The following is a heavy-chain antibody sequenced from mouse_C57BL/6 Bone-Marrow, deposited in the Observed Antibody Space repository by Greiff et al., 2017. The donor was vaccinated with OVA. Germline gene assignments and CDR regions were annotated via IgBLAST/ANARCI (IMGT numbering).Heavy chain of an antibody. D-gene: IGHD1-1*01. CDR3: ARPGYYGSSPTY. CDR2: ISSGGSYH. CDR1: GFTFSSYG. J-gene: IGHJ3*01. Sequence: EVKVVESGGDLVKPGGSLKLSCAASGFTFSSYGMSWVRQTPDKRLEWVATISSGGSYHYYPDSVKGRFTISRANAKNTLYLQISRLMSEDTSMYYCARPGYYGSSPTYWGQGTLVTVSA. V-gene: IGHV5-6*01.